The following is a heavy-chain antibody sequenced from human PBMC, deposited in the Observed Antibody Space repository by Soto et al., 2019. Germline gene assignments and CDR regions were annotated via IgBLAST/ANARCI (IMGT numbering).Heavy chain of an antibody. CDR2: ISAAGDP. CDR1: GFTFRNYD. CDR3: ARTDRDFYGLDV. V-gene: IGHV3-13*05. Sequence: EVQLVESGGGLVQPGGSLRLSCEASGFTFRNYDMHWVRQGTGKGLEWVSGISAAGDPDYADSVEGRFTISRENAQNSFFLQMNPLRAGDTAVYYCARTDRDFYGLDVWGQGTTVIVSS. J-gene: IGHJ6*02.